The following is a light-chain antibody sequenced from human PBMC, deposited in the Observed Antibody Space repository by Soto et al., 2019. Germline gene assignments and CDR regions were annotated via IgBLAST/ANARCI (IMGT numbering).Light chain of an antibody. Sequence: DIQMTQSPSSVSASVGDRVTITCRASQDINIALAWFQQKPGEAPRLLIYTASSLHSGVPSRFSGSGSGTDFTLTISSLQPEDFCQQGNSFPLTFGGGTKVEIK. CDR3: QQGNSFPLT. CDR1: QDINIA. CDR2: TAS. V-gene: IGKV1-12*01. J-gene: IGKJ4*01.